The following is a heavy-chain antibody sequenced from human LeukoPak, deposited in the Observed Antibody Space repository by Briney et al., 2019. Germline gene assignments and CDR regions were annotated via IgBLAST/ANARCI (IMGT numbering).Heavy chain of an antibody. CDR3: AKEQH. Sequence: GGSLRLSCAASGFTFDDYAMHWVRQAPGKGLEWVSGISWNSGSIGYADSVKGRFTISRDNAKNSLYLQMNSLRAEDTALYYCAKEQHWGQGTLATVSS. CDR2: ISWNSGSI. V-gene: IGHV3-9*01. J-gene: IGHJ1*01. CDR1: GFTFDDYA.